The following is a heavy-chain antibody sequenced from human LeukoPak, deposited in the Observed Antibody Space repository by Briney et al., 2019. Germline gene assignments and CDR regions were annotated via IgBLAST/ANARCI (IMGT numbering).Heavy chain of an antibody. J-gene: IGHJ4*02. D-gene: IGHD4-17*01. V-gene: IGHV1-18*01. CDR3: ATPMYGDYVVFDY. Sequence: GASVKVSCKASGYTFTSYGISWVRQAPGQGLEWMGWISAYNGNTNYAQKFQGRVTMTEDTSTDTAYMELSSLRSEDTAVYYCATPMYGDYVVFDYWGQGTLVTVSS. CDR1: GYTFTSYG. CDR2: ISAYNGNT.